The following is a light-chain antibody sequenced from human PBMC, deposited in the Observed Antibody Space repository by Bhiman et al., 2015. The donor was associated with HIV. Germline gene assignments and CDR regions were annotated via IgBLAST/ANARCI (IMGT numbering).Light chain of an antibody. CDR3: QSYDTSLSAEV. CDR2: GHD. V-gene: IGLV1-40*01. Sequence: QSVLTQPPSVSGAPGQRVTISCTGSSSNIGAGYDVHWYQQLPGTAPKLLIFGHDNRPSGVPDRFSGSKSDTSASLAITGLQPEDEGDYYCQSYDTSLSAEVFGGGTKLTVL. J-gene: IGLJ2*01. CDR1: SSNIGAGYD.